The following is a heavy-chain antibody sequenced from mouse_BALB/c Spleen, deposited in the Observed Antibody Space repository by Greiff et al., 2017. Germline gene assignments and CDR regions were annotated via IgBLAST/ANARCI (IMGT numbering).Heavy chain of an antibody. CDR3: ARVITTDWYFDV. V-gene: IGHV1S34*01. CDR1: GYSFTGYY. CDR2: ISCYNGAT. J-gene: IGHJ1*01. D-gene: IGHD2-4*01. Sequence: LVKTGASVKISCKASGYSFTGYYMHWVKQSHGKSLEWIGYISCYNGATRYNQKFKGKATFTVDTSSSTAYMQFNSLTSEDSAVYYCARVITTDWYFDVWGAGTTVTVSS.